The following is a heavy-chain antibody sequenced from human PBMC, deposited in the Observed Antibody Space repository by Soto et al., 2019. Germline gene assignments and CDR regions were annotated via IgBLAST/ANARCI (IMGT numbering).Heavy chain of an antibody. CDR3: ARDATYSGSYSNWFDP. J-gene: IGHJ5*02. V-gene: IGHV3-11*01. CDR1: GFTFSDYY. Sequence: GGSLRLACAASGFTFSDYYMSWIRQAPGKGLEWVSYISSSGSTIYHADSVKGRFTISRDNAKNSLYLQMNSLRAEDTAVYYCARDATYSGSYSNWFDPWGQGTLVTVSS. D-gene: IGHD1-26*01. CDR2: ISSSGSTI.